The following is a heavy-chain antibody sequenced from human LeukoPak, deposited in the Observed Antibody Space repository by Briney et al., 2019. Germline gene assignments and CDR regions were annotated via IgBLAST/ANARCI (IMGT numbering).Heavy chain of an antibody. Sequence: GASVKVSCKASGGTFSSYAISWVRQAPGQGLEWMGWISAYNGNTNYAQKLQGRVTMTTDTSTSTAYMELRSLRSDDTAVYYCARGGDPNYYDSSGSWGGIDYWGQGTLVTVSS. V-gene: IGHV1-18*01. CDR3: ARGGDPNYYDSSGSWGGIDY. D-gene: IGHD3-22*01. CDR2: ISAYNGNT. J-gene: IGHJ4*02. CDR1: GGTFSSYA.